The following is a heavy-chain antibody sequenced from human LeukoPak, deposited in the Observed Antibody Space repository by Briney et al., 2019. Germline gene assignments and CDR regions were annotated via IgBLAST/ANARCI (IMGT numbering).Heavy chain of an antibody. J-gene: IGHJ4*02. Sequence: PGGSLRLSCAASGFTFSSYWMGWVRQAPGKGLEWVANIKQDGSEKYYVDSVKGRFAISRDNAKDSLYLQMNSLRAEDAAVYYCAKRGYYDSGALRAPFDSWGQGTLVTVSS. V-gene: IGHV3-7*03. CDR2: IKQDGSEK. CDR3: AKRGYYDSGALRAPFDS. CDR1: GFTFSSYW. D-gene: IGHD3-22*01.